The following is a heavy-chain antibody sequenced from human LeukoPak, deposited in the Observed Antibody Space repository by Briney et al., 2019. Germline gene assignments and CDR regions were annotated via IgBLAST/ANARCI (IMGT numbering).Heavy chain of an antibody. CDR3: ARGRKWLRSFDY. V-gene: IGHV4-4*02. D-gene: IGHD5-12*01. Sequence: SGTLSLTCAVSGASVSSSNWWSWVRQPPGKGLEWIGEIYHSGSTNYHPSLKSRVTISVDKSKNHFSLKLSSVTAADTAVYYCARGRKWLRSFDYWGQGTLVTVSS. CDR1: GASVSSSNW. J-gene: IGHJ4*02. CDR2: IYHSGST.